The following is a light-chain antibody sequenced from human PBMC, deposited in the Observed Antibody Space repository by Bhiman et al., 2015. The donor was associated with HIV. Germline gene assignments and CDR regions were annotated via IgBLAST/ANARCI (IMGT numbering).Light chain of an antibody. CDR3: QAWDSNTVI. V-gene: IGLV3-1*01. J-gene: IGLJ2*01. CDR1: KLEDKY. CDR2: QDK. Sequence: SFELTQSPSVSVSPGQTASISCSGDKLEDKYVSWYQQKAGQSPVLVIYQDKRRPSGIPERFSGSNSGNTATLTISGTQAMDEADYYCQAWDSNTVIFGGGTKLTVL.